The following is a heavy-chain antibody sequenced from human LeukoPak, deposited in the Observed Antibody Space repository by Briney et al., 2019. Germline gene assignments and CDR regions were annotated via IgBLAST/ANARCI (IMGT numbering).Heavy chain of an antibody. CDR2: ISYDGSNK. CDR3: ARDHSSSSWAHDAFDI. CDR1: GFTFSSYG. V-gene: IGHV3-30-3*01. J-gene: IGHJ3*02. Sequence: GGSLRLSCAASGFTFSSYGMHWVRQAPGKGLEWVAVISYDGSNKYYADSVKGRFTISRDNSKNTLYLQMNSLRAEDTAVYYCARDHSSSSWAHDAFDIWGQGTMVTVSS. D-gene: IGHD6-6*01.